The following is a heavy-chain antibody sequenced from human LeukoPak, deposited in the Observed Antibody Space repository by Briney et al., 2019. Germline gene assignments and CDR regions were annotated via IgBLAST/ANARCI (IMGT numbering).Heavy chain of an antibody. CDR3: ARETLHCSSTSCSPYCFDY. V-gene: IGHV4-39*07. D-gene: IGHD2-2*01. J-gene: IGHJ4*02. CDR1: GGSISSSSYY. Sequence: PSETLSLTCTVSGGSISSSSYYWRWIRQPPGKGLESIGSIDYSGSTYYNPSLKSRVTISVDTSKIQFSLKLSSVTAADTAVYYCARETLHCSSTSCSPYCFDYWGQGTLVTVSS. CDR2: IDYSGST.